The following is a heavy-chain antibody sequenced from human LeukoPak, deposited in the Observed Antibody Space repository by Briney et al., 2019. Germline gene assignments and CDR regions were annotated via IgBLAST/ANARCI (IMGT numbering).Heavy chain of an antibody. V-gene: IGHV3-7*04. J-gene: IGHJ5*02. Sequence: PGGSLRLSCAASGFTFSSFWMSWVRQAPGKGLEWVAHIKEDGSMLGYVDSVKGRFTISRDNAKNSVYLQMNSLRAEDTAVYYCARVVTWFDPWGQGSLVTVSS. CDR2: IKEDGSML. CDR3: ARVVTWFDP. CDR1: GFTFSSFW.